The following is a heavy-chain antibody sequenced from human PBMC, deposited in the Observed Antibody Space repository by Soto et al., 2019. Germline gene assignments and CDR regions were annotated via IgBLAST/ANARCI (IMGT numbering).Heavy chain of an antibody. Sequence: QVQLVQSGAEVKKPGSSVKVSCKASGGTFSSYAISWVRQAPGQGLEWMGGIIPIFGTANYAQKFQGRVTITADESTSTAYMELSSLRSEDTAVYYCARTSGYDILTGCVYIPIDYWGQGTLVTVSS. CDR3: ARTSGYDILTGCVYIPIDY. D-gene: IGHD3-9*01. CDR2: IIPIFGTA. V-gene: IGHV1-69*01. J-gene: IGHJ4*02. CDR1: GGTFSSYA.